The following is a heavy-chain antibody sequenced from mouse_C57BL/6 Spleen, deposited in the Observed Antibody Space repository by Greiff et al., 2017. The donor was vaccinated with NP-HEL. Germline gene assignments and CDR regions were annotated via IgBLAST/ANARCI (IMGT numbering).Heavy chain of an antibody. CDR2: ISSGSSTI. Sequence: EVKLVESGGGLVKPGGSLKLSCAASGFTFSDYGMHWVRQAPEKGLEWVAYISSGSSTIYYADTVKGRFTISRDNAKNTLFLQMTSLRSEDTAMYYCARNYGSSPRYFEVWGTGTTVTVSS. CDR3: ARNYGSSPRYFEV. CDR1: GFTFSDYG. V-gene: IGHV5-17*01. D-gene: IGHD1-1*01. J-gene: IGHJ1*03.